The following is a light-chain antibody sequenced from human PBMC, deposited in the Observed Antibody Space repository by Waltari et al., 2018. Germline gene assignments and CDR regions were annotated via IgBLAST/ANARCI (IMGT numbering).Light chain of an antibody. V-gene: IGKV1-17*01. J-gene: IGKJ1*01. CDR3: LQHNSYPRT. CDR2: AAS. CDR1: QGISSY. Sequence: DIQMTQSPSSLSASVGDTVTITCRASQGISSYLNWFQQKPGKAPKLLIYAASSLESGVPSRFSGSGSGTEFTLTISSLQPEDFETYYCLQHNSYPRTFGQGTKVEIK.